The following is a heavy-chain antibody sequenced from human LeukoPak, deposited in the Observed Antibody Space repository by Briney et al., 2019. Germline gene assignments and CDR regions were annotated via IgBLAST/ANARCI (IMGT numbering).Heavy chain of an antibody. V-gene: IGHV3-74*01. CDR1: GFTFSSYL. J-gene: IGHJ4*02. CDR2: INTDGSSA. D-gene: IGHD1-26*01. CDR3: IRHYDY. Sequence: GGSLRLSCAASGFTFSSYLMHWVRQAPGKGLVWVSRINTDGSSAVYADSVKGRFTISRDNAKNTLFLQMNSLRGEDTAVYYCIRHYDYWGQGTLVTVSP.